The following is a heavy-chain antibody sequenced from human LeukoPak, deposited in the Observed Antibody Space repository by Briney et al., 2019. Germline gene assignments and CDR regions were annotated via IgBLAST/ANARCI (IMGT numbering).Heavy chain of an antibody. CDR1: GFTFSSYA. Sequence: PGGSLRLSCAASGFTFSSYAMSWVPQAPGKGLEWVSAISGSGGSTYYADSVKGRFTISRDNYKNTLYLQMNSLRAEDTAIYFCSPGIAAAGTPFDYWGQGTLVTVSS. CDR2: ISGSGGST. V-gene: IGHV3-23*01. CDR3: SPGIAAAGTPFDY. D-gene: IGHD6-13*01. J-gene: IGHJ4*02.